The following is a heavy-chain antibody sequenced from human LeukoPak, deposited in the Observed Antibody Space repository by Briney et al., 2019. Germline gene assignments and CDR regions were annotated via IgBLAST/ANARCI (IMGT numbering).Heavy chain of an antibody. CDR3: AMIEQVVSNVEGGY. V-gene: IGHV3-7*01. Sequence: GGSLRLSCAASGFTFSGYWMSWVRQAPGKGLEWVANIKQDGGERYYVDSVKGRFTISRDNAKNSLYLQMNSLRAEDAAVYFCAMIEQVVSNVEGGYWGQGTLVTVSS. CDR2: IKQDGGER. D-gene: IGHD6-6*01. J-gene: IGHJ4*02. CDR1: GFTFSGYW.